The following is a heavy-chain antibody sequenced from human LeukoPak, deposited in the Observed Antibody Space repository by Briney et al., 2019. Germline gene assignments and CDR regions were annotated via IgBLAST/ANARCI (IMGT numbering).Heavy chain of an antibody. Sequence: SETLSLTCSVSTDSTNTYYWGWIRQPPGKGLEWIGSIYHSGSTYYNPSLKSRVTISVDTSKNQFSLKLSSVTAADTAVYYCARDRQGTSTPWGQGTLVTVSS. V-gene: IGHV4-38-2*02. D-gene: IGHD2-2*01. CDR2: IYHSGST. J-gene: IGHJ5*02. CDR3: ARDRQGTSTP. CDR1: TDSTNTYY.